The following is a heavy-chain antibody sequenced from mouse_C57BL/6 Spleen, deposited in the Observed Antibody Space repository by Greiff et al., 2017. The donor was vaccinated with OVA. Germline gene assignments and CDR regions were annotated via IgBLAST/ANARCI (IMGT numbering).Heavy chain of an antibody. CDR3: ARDRYYSNAFAY. Sequence: QVQLQQPGAELVRPGSSVKLSCKASGYTFTSYWMHWVKQRPIQGLEWIGNIDPSDSETHYNQKFKDKATLTVDKSSSTAYMQLSSLTSEDSAVYYCARDRYYSNAFAYWGQGTLVTVSA. CDR2: IDPSDSET. D-gene: IGHD2-5*01. V-gene: IGHV1-52*01. CDR1: GYTFTSYW. J-gene: IGHJ3*01.